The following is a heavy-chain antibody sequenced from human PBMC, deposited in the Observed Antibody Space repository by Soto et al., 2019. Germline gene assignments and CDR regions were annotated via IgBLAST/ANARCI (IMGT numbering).Heavy chain of an antibody. CDR3: AREVPAAGTNWSAP. Sequence: QVQLVQSGAEMKKPGASVKVSCKASGYTFTSYGISWVRQAPGQGLEWMGWISAYNGNTNYAQKLQGRVTMTTDTPTSTAKRERRSLRSNNTAVYYWAREVPAAGTNWSAPGGQGTLVTVPS. V-gene: IGHV1-18*01. J-gene: IGHJ5*02. CDR2: ISAYNGNT. CDR1: GYTFTSYG. D-gene: IGHD2-2*01.